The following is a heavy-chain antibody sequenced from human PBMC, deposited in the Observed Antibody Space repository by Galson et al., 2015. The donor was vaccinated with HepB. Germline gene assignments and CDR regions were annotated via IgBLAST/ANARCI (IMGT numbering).Heavy chain of an antibody. V-gene: IGHV3-7*01. CDR3: ARDHEGTTTTFDY. CDR2: IKQDGSEK. CDR1: GFTFSSYW. Sequence: SLRLSCAASGFTFSSYWMSWVRQAPGKGLEWVANIKQDGSEKYYVGSVKGRFTVSRDNAKNSLYLQMNSLRAEDTAVYYCARDHEGTTTTFDYWGQGTLVAVSS. J-gene: IGHJ4*02. D-gene: IGHD2/OR15-2a*01.